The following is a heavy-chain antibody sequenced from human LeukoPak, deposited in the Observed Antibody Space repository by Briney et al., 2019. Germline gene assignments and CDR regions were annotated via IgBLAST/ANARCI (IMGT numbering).Heavy chain of an antibody. CDR3: ARDYGSGSYYNGIDY. J-gene: IGHJ4*02. CDR1: GFSFESYG. CDR2: INWNGGTT. V-gene: IGHV3-20*04. Sequence: PGGSLRLSCAASGFSFESYGMSWVRQVPGKGLKWVSYINWNGGTTDYADSVKGRFTISRDNGMSSFYLQMNSLRAEDTALYYCARDYGSGSYYNGIDYWGQGTLVSVSS. D-gene: IGHD3-10*01.